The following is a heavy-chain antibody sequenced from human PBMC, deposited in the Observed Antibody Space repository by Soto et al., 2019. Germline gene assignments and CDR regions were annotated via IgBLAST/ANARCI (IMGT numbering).Heavy chain of an antibody. CDR1: GLAFSNYD. Sequence: EVQLLESGGGLKQPGGSLKLSCVASGLAFSNYDMTWVRQAPGTGLEWVSVISGSGRGTYYADSVKGRFTISRDNSKNTLYLQLISLRAEDTAVYYCAKERVGSSSYYGMDVWGQGTTVTVSS. CDR2: ISGSGRGT. V-gene: IGHV3-23*01. CDR3: AKERVGSSSYYGMDV. D-gene: IGHD6-13*01. J-gene: IGHJ6*02.